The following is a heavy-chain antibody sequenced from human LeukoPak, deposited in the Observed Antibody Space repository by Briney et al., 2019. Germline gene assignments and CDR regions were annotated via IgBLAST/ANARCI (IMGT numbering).Heavy chain of an antibody. V-gene: IGHV4-4*07. CDR3: ARVMGQWLEYDAFDI. J-gene: IGHJ3*02. CDR1: VGSISSYY. Sequence: SETLSLTCTVSVGSISSYYWSWIRQPAGKGLEWIGRIYTSGSTNYNPSLKSRVTMSVDTSKNQFSLKLSSVTAADTAVYYCARVMGQWLEYDAFDIWGQGTKVTVSS. CDR2: IYTSGST. D-gene: IGHD6-19*01.